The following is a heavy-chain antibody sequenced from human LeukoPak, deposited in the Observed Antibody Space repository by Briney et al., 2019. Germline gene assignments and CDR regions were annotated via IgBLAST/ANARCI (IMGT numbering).Heavy chain of an antibody. CDR1: GFTFSSYW. Sequence: GGSLRLSCAAPGFTFSSYWMHWVRQAPGKGLVWVSRINSDGSSTNYADSVKGRFTISRDNAKNTLYLQMNSLRAEDTAVYYCAREDRDELSSDYWGQGTLVTVSS. D-gene: IGHD3-16*02. CDR2: INSDGSST. CDR3: AREDRDELSSDY. V-gene: IGHV3-74*01. J-gene: IGHJ4*02.